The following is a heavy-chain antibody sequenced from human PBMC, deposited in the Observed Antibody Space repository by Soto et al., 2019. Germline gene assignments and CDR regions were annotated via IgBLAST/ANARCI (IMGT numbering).Heavy chain of an antibody. CDR2: IIPIFGTA. CDR1: GGTFSSYA. J-gene: IGHJ6*02. D-gene: IGHD3-9*01. V-gene: IGHV1-69*01. CDR3: ARADSGYDDMLTGYQDEQASLYYYYGMDV. Sequence: QVQLVQSGAEVKKPGSSVKASCKASGGTFSSYAISWVRQAPGQGLEWMGGIIPIFGTANYAQKFQGRVTITADEYSRTAFMELRSLRSEDTAVDYCARADSGYDDMLTGYQDEQASLYYYYGMDVWGQGPTVTVSS.